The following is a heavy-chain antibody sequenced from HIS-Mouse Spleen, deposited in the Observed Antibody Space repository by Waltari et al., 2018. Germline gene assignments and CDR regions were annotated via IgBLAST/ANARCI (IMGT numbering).Heavy chain of an antibody. CDR2: IYYIGST. CDR3: AREIPYSSSWYDWYFDL. Sequence: QLQLQESGPGLVKPSEALSLTCTVSGGSISSSSYYRGWIRQPPGKGLEWIGSIYYIGSTYYNPSLKSRVTISVDTSKNQFSLKLSSVTAADTAVYYCAREIPYSSSWYDWYFDLWGRGTLVTVSS. J-gene: IGHJ2*01. D-gene: IGHD6-13*01. V-gene: IGHV4-39*07. CDR1: GGSISSSSYY.